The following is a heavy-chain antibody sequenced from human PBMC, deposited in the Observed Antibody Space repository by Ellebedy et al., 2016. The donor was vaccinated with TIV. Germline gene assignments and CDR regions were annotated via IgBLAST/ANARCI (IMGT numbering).Heavy chain of an antibody. Sequence: SLKISCEASGFRFEGYAMHWVRQVPGKGLEWVSGVTWNSGTLVYAGSVKGRFIISRDNAHNSLYLQMNRLRPEDTAFYFCAKDRGRWLLAFDSWGQGTLVTVSS. D-gene: IGHD2-15*01. V-gene: IGHV3-9*01. CDR3: AKDRGRWLLAFDS. J-gene: IGHJ4*02. CDR1: GFRFEGYA. CDR2: VTWNSGTL.